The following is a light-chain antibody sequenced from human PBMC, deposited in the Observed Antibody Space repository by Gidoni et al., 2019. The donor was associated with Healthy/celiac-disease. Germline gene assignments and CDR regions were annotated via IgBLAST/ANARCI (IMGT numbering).Light chain of an antibody. V-gene: IGKV1-39*01. Sequence: DIQMTQSPSSLSASVGDRVTITCRASQSISSYLNWYQQKPGKAPKLLIYAASSLQSGVPSRFSGSGSGTDFTLTISSLQPEDFATYYCQKSYSFGPGTKVDIK. CDR1: QSISSY. CDR3: QKSYS. J-gene: IGKJ3*01. CDR2: AAS.